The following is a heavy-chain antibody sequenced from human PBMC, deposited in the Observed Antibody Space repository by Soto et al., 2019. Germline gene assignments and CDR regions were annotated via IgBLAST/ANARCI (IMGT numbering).Heavy chain of an antibody. CDR3: ARGAVRYCSSTRCYHNYFDF. Sequence: SVKVSCKASGGAFKNYAISWVRQAPGQGLEWMGGFIPMFGTANYAQKVQDRVTITADESTSTAYMELSNLRSEDTAVYYCARGAVRYCSSTRCYHNYFDFWGQGTLVTVSS. V-gene: IGHV1-69*13. J-gene: IGHJ4*02. D-gene: IGHD2-2*01. CDR2: FIPMFGTA. CDR1: GGAFKNYA.